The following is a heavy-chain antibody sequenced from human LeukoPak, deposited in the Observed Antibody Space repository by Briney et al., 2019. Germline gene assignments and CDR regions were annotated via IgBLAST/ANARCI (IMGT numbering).Heavy chain of an antibody. D-gene: IGHD3-22*01. CDR1: GFTFSSYA. Sequence: PGGSLRLSCAASGFTFSSYAMSWVRQAPGKGLEWVSAISGSGGSTYYADSVKGRFTISRDNSKNTLYLQMDSLRAEDTAVYYCAKDTPRITMIVVAPRGAFDIWGQGTMVTVSS. CDR3: AKDTPRITMIVVAPRGAFDI. J-gene: IGHJ3*02. CDR2: ISGSGGST. V-gene: IGHV3-23*01.